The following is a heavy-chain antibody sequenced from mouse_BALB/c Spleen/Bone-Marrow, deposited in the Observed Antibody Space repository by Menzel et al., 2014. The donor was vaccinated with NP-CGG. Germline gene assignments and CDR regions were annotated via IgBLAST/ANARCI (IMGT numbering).Heavy chain of an antibody. CDR2: IWAGGST. J-gene: IGHJ2*01. D-gene: IGHD2-4*01. Sequence: QVQLQQSGPGLVAPSQSLSITCTVSGFSLTSYGVHWVRQPPGKGLEWLGVIWAGGSTNYNSALMSRLGISKDNSKSQVFLKMNSLQTDDTAMYYCAREGPTIITTDFDYWGQGTTLTVSS. CDR1: GFSLTSYG. CDR3: AREGPTIITTDFDY. V-gene: IGHV2-9*02.